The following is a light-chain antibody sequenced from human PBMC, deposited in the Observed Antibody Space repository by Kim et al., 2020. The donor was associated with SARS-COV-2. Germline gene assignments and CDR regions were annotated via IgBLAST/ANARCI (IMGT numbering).Light chain of an antibody. CDR3: QAWDSKTNHV. CDR1: NLEEKY. J-gene: IGLJ1*01. CDR2: HDN. V-gene: IGLV3-1*01. Sequence: SYELTQPPSVSVSPGQTATITCSGDNLEEKYSSWYQQKPGQSPVLVIYHDNKRPSGIPERFSGSNSGNTATLTISGTQVLDEADYYCQAWDSKTNHVFGTGTKVTVL.